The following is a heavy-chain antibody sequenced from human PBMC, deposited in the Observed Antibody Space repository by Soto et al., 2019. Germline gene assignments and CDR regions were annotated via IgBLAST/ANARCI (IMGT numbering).Heavy chain of an antibody. CDR3: AKDFCSSGCSQYYFAY. J-gene: IGHJ4*02. CDR2: ISYDGSNK. D-gene: IGHD6-19*01. Sequence: GGSLRLSCAASGFTFSSYGMHWVRQAPGKGLERVAVISYDGSNKYYADSVKGRFTISRDNSKNTLYLQMNSLRAEDTAVYYCAKDFCSSGCSQYYFAYWGQGTLVTVSS. V-gene: IGHV3-30*18. CDR1: GFTFSSYG.